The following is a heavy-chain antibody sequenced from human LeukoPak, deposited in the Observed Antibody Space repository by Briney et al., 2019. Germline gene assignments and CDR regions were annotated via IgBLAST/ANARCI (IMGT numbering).Heavy chain of an antibody. CDR1: GGSISSHY. Sequence: SETLSLTCTFSGGSISSHYWSWIRQPPGKGLEWIGHVDNSGSTNYNPSLRSRVTISLDTSRNQFSLKLSSVTAADTAVYYCARYYCPNGVCQGFDYWGQGTLVTVSS. J-gene: IGHJ4*02. V-gene: IGHV4-59*11. CDR2: VDNSGST. CDR3: ARYYCPNGVCQGFDY. D-gene: IGHD2-8*01.